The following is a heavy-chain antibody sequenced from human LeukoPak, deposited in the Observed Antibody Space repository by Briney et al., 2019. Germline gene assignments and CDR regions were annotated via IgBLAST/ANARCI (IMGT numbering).Heavy chain of an antibody. J-gene: IGHJ4*02. CDR3: ARRLNCGGDCYSLN. V-gene: IGHV3-53*01. CDR2: IYSGGST. D-gene: IGHD2-21*02. CDR1: EYDFRAYT. Sequence: PGGSLRLSCVASEYDFRAYTFTWVRQAPGKGLEWVSVIYSGGSTYYADSVKGRFTISRDNSKNTLYLQMNSLRAEDTAVYYCARRLNCGGDCYSLNWGQGTLVTVSS.